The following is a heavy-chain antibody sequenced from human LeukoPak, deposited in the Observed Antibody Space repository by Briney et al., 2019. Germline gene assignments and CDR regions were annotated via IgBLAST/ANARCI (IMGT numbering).Heavy chain of an antibody. J-gene: IGHJ4*02. CDR1: GFTFSNYA. CDR2: IGGSGGST. V-gene: IGHV3-23*01. CDR3: ARKAGYYYGSGDY. D-gene: IGHD3-10*01. Sequence: PGGSLRLSCAASGFTFSNYAMTWVRQAPGKGLEWVSTIGGSGGSTYYADSVKGRFTIARDNSKNTLYLQMNSLRAEDTAVYYCARKAGYYYGSGDYRGQGTLVTVSS.